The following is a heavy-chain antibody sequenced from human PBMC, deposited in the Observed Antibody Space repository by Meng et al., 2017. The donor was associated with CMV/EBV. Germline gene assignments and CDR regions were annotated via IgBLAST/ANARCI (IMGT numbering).Heavy chain of an antibody. D-gene: IGHD3-3*01. CDR3: ARIGAEYYDFWSGYYTDY. J-gene: IGHJ4*02. CDR1: GGSISSSSYY. Sequence: GSLRLSCTVSGGSISSSSYYWGWIRQPPGKGLEWIGSIYYSGSTYYNPSLKSRVTISVDTSKNQFSLKLSSVTAADTAVYYCARIGAEYYDFWSGYYTDYWGQGTLVTVSS. V-gene: IGHV4-39*01. CDR2: IYYSGST.